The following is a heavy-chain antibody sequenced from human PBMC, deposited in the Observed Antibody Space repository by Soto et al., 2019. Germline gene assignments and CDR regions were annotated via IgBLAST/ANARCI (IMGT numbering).Heavy chain of an antibody. V-gene: IGHV3-23*01. CDR3: AKDKMEQWLVGGYFDS. CDR1: GFTFSSCA. D-gene: IGHD6-19*01. J-gene: IGHJ4*02. Sequence: GGSLRLSCAASGFTFSSCAMSWVRQAPGKGLQWVSVITGPGSSTYYADSVKGRFTISRDNSKNTLYLQMNSLRAEDTAVYYCAKDKMEQWLVGGYFDSWGQGXLVTVSS. CDR2: ITGPGSST.